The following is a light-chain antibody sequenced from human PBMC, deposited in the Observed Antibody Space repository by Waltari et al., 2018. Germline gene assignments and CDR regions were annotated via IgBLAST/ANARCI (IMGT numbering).Light chain of an antibody. CDR2: HAS. CDR3: QKYESLPAT. Sequence: ELVLTQSPGPLSLSPGEKATLSCRASQSISKYLAWYQQKPGQAPRLLIFHASTRATGMPDRFSGSGSGTDFSLIISRLEPEDFVVYYCQKYESLPATFGQGTKVEIK. V-gene: IGKV3-20*01. J-gene: IGKJ1*01. CDR1: QSISKY.